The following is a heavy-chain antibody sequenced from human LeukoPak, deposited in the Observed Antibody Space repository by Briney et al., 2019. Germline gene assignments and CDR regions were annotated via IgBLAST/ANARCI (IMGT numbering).Heavy chain of an antibody. D-gene: IGHD3-3*01. V-gene: IGHV4-30-2*01. J-gene: IGHJ5*02. CDR1: GGSISSGGYS. Sequence: SETLSLTCAVSGGSISSGGYSWSWIRQPPGKGLEWIGYIYHSGSTYYNPSLKSRVTISVDRSKNQFSLKLSSVTAADTAVYYCARRGGDQYYDFWSATRDHWFDPWGQGTLVTVSS. CDR2: IYHSGST. CDR3: ARRGGDQYYDFWSATRDHWFDP.